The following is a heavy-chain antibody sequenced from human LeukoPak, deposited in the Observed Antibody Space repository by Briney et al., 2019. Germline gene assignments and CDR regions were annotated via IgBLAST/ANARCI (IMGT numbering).Heavy chain of an antibody. CDR3: AGGISATGGG. J-gene: IGHJ3*01. V-gene: IGHV3-74*01. CDR2: INSDGSIT. Sequence: PGGSLRLSCADSGFTFSSYWMHWVRQAPGKGLVWVSRINSDGSITTYADSVKGRFTISRDNAKNTLYLQMNSLRAEDTAVYYSAGGISATGGGWGQGTMVTVSS. CDR1: GFTFSSYW. D-gene: IGHD6-13*01.